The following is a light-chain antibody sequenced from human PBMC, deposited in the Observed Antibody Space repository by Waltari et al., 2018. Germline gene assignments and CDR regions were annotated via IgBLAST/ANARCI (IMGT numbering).Light chain of an antibody. CDR1: QRVSSAY. J-gene: IGKJ2*01. V-gene: IGKV3-20*01. CDR3: QQYGSSPGYT. Sequence: VLTQSPGTLSLSPGERATLSCRSSQRVSSAYLAWYQQKPGQAPRLLIYAASSRADGIPDRFSGSGSGTDFTLTISRLEPEDFAMYYCQQYGSSPGYTFGQGTKLEI. CDR2: AAS.